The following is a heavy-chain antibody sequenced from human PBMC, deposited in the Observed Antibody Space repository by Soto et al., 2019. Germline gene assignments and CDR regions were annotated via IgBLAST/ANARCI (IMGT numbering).Heavy chain of an antibody. Sequence: SETLSLTCTVSGGSISSYYWSWIRQPPGKGLEWIGYIYYSGSTNYNPSLKSRVTISVDTSKNQFSLKLSSVTAADTAVYYCARQRTSEYYDFWSGPNNWFDPWGQGTLVTVSS. CDR1: GGSISSYY. CDR2: IYYSGST. D-gene: IGHD3-3*01. CDR3: ARQRTSEYYDFWSGPNNWFDP. V-gene: IGHV4-59*08. J-gene: IGHJ5*02.